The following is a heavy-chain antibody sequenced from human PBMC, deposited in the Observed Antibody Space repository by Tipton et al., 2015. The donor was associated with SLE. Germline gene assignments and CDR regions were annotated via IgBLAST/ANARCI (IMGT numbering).Heavy chain of an antibody. Sequence: SLRLSCAASGFTVSSNYMSWVRQAPGKGLEWVSVIYSGGSTYYADSVKGRFTISRDNSKNTLYLQMNSLRAEDTAVYYCARDQYSSSWKGFWYFDLWGRGTLVTVSS. J-gene: IGHJ2*01. V-gene: IGHV3-53*01. D-gene: IGHD6-13*01. CDR1: GFTVSSNY. CDR3: ARDQYSSSWKGFWYFDL. CDR2: IYSGGST.